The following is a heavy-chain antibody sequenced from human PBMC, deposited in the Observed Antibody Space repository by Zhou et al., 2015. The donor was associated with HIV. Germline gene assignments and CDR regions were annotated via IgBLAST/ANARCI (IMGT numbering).Heavy chain of an antibody. V-gene: IGHV1-69*06. CDR1: GGTFSNYA. Sequence: QVLLVQSGAEVKKPGSSVKVSCEASGGTFSNYAVSWVRQAPGQGLEWMGAIIPIFGTVRYAQKFQGRVTITADKSTSTAYMELSSLRSEDTAVYYCARVLASYVNIVTTSVHYDSWGQGTLVTVSS. CDR3: ARVLASYVNIVTTSVHYDS. J-gene: IGHJ4*02. CDR2: IIPIFGTV. D-gene: IGHD5-12*01.